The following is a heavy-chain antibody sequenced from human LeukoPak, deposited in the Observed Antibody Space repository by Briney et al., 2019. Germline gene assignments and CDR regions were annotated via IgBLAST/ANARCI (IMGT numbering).Heavy chain of an antibody. Sequence: PGGSLRLSCAASGFTLSSYEMNWVRQAPGKGLEWVSYISDTGSSIYYADSVKGRFTIFRDNAKNSLYLQMNSLRVEDTAIYYCAGDQGTAMAPYYFDYWGQGTLVTVSS. J-gene: IGHJ4*02. CDR3: AGDQGTAMAPYYFDY. V-gene: IGHV3-48*03. CDR1: GFTLSSYE. CDR2: ISDTGSSI. D-gene: IGHD5-18*01.